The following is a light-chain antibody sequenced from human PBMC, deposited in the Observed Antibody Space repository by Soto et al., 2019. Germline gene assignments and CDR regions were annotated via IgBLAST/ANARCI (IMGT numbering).Light chain of an antibody. CDR1: QSIGSW. J-gene: IGKJ2*01. V-gene: IGKV1-5*03. CDR2: KAS. CDR3: QQYNSYLYT. Sequence: DSQMTQSPSTLSASVGDRVTITCRASQSIGSWLAWYQQKPGKAPKLLIYKASSLESGVPSRFSGSGSGTEFTLTISSLQPDDFATYYCQQYNSYLYTFGQGTKVDIK.